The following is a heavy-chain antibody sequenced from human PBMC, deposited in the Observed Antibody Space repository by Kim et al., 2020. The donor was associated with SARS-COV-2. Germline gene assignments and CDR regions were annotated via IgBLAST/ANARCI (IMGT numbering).Heavy chain of an antibody. J-gene: IGHJ4*02. D-gene: IGHD6-19*01. Sequence: TYYHPTLKSRVTLTADTSKNQCPLKLGAVTAADTAVYYCASQSVAGYFDYWGQGTLVTVSS. CDR3: ASQSVAGYFDY. V-gene: IGHV4-31*02. CDR2: T.